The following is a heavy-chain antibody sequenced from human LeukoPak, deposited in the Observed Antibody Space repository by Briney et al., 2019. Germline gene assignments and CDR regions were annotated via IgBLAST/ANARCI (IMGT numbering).Heavy chain of an antibody. Sequence: SETLSLTCTVSGYSISSGYYWGWIRQPPGKGLEWIGSIYHSGSTYYNPSLKSRVTISVDTSKNQFSLKLSSVTAAGTAVYYCARGVVAAPQTFDYWGQGTLVTVSS. CDR3: ARGVVAAPQTFDY. J-gene: IGHJ4*02. V-gene: IGHV4-38-2*02. D-gene: IGHD2-15*01. CDR1: GYSISSGYY. CDR2: IYHSGST.